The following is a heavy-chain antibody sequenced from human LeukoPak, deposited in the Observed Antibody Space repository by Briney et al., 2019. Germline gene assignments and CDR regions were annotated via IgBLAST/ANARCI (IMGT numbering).Heavy chain of an antibody. CDR2: TYYRSRWYN. CDR1: GNSVSSNSAA. D-gene: IGHD1-20*01. J-gene: IGHJ5*02. Sequence: SQTLSLTCAISGNSVSSNSAAWNWIRQSPSRGLEWLGRTYYRSRWYNDYAVSVKSRITINPDTSKNQFSLQLNSVTPEDTAVYYCARAAPITGDIEGWFDPWGQGTLVTVSS. V-gene: IGHV6-1*01. CDR3: ARAAPITGDIEGWFDP.